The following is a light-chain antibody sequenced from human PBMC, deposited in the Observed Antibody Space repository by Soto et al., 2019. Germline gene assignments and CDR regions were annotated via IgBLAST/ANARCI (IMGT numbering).Light chain of an antibody. V-gene: IGLV1-47*01. Sequence: QSVLTQPPSASGTPGQRVTIPCSGSSSNIGGNYVFWYQHLPGTAPKLLIYRNNQRPSGVPDRFSGSKSGTSASLAISGLRSEYEADYYCATWDASLSGNVVFVGGTQLTVL. CDR1: SSNIGGNY. J-gene: IGLJ7*01. CDR3: ATWDASLSGNVV. CDR2: RNN.